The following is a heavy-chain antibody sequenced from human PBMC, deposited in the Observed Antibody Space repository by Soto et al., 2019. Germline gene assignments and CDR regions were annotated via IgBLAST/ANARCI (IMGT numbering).Heavy chain of an antibody. D-gene: IGHD6-19*01. V-gene: IGHV1-69*01. CDR3: AKVRYSSPMGYYYGMDV. J-gene: IGHJ6*02. CDR2: IIPIFGTA. Sequence: QAQLEQSGGEVKKPGSSVKVSCKASRVAFSKFIVTWVRQAPGLGLEWVGGIIPIFGTANYVQKFQGRVTITADESMSTSYMEVNNLRSEDTAVYYCAKVRYSSPMGYYYGMDVWGQGTTVTVSS. CDR1: RVAFSKFI.